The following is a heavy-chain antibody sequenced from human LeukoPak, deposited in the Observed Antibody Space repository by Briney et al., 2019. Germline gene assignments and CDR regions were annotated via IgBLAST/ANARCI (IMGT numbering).Heavy chain of an antibody. D-gene: IGHD5-12*01. V-gene: IGHV1-8*02. Sequence: ASVKVSCKASGYTFTSYDLNWVRQATGQGLEWVGWMNLNSGNTGYAQKFQGRVTMTRNTSISTAYMELSSLRSEDTAVYYCAREQALRGDPQPFDYWGQGTLVTVSS. CDR2: MNLNSGNT. CDR3: AREQALRGDPQPFDY. CDR1: GYTFTSYD. J-gene: IGHJ4*02.